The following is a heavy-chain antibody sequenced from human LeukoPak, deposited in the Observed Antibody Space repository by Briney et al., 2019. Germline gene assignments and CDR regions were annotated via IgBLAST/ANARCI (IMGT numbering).Heavy chain of an antibody. CDR1: GGSNRSSNYY. J-gene: IGHJ4*02. CDR2: FYYIGST. CDR3: ARHPYYYGSEDYCNHYFDY. D-gene: IGHD3-10*01. Sequence: SETLSLTCTVSGGSNRSSNYYWGWIRQPPGKGLEWIGSFYYIGSTYYIPSLKSRLTISVDTSKNQLSLKLRSVTAADTAVYYCARHPYYYGSEDYCNHYFDYWGQGTLVTVSS. V-gene: IGHV4-39*01.